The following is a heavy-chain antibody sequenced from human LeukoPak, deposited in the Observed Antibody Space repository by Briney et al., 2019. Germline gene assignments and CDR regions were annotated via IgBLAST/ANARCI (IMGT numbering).Heavy chain of an antibody. CDR3: ATSRTFDY. Sequence: PGGSLGLSCAASGFTFSSYWMHWVRQAPGKGLVWVSRIKSDGSSTSYADSVKGRFTISRDNAKNTVYLQMNSLRAEDTAVYYCATSRTFDYWGQGTLVTVSS. V-gene: IGHV3-74*01. J-gene: IGHJ4*02. CDR1: GFTFSSYW. CDR2: IKSDGSST.